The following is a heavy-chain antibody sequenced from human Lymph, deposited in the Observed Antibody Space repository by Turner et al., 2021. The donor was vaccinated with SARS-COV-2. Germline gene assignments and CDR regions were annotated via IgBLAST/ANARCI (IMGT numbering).Heavy chain of an antibody. Sequence: QVQLQESGPRLVKPLEPLSLTCTVSGGSMNSNYWSWIRQPPGKRLEWIGYIYYRGGTNYNPSLESRVTISVDTSRNQFSLNLTSVTAADTAIYYCARETVNNWVDPWGQGTLVTVSS. CDR3: ARETVNNWVDP. J-gene: IGHJ5*02. V-gene: IGHV4-59*01. D-gene: IGHD2-21*02. CDR2: IYYRGGT. CDR1: GGSMNSNY.